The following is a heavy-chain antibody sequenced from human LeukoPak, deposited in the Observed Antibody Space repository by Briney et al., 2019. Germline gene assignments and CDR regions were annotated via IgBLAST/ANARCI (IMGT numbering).Heavy chain of an antibody. J-gene: IGHJ3*02. V-gene: IGHV3-23*01. Sequence: GGSLRLSCTASRFTFSAYAMMGVRQAPGKGPEWVSAIRGGGGSAFYAVSVKGRFTISRDNSKYTLFLQMNRLRAEDTAVYYCARDPHGDYIGAFDMWGPGTMVTVSS. CDR1: RFTFSAYA. CDR3: ARDPHGDYIGAFDM. CDR2: IRGGGGSA. D-gene: IGHD4-17*01.